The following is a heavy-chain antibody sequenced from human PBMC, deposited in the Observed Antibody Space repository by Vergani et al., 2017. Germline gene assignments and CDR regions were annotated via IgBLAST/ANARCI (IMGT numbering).Heavy chain of an antibody. CDR2: IYYTGTT. CDR1: GVPIGSNRYY. CDR3: TRHGRSGWAGYFQH. J-gene: IGHJ1*01. D-gene: IGHD6-19*01. Sequence: QLQLQESGPGLVKPSETLSLTFTVLGVPIGSNRYYWGWIRQPPGKGLEWIGTIYYTGTTYYNEAHESRLTISVDTSQDQFSLELTSVTAADTAVYYCTRHGRSGWAGYFQHWGQGTLVTASS. V-gene: IGHV4-39*01.